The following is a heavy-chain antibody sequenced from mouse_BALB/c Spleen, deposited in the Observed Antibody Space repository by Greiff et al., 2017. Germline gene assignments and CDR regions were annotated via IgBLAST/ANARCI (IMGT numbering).Heavy chain of an antibody. CDR2: IWTGGGT. CDR1: GFSLTSYD. D-gene: IGHD1-1*01. V-gene: IGHV2-9-2*01. J-gene: IGHJ4*01. CDR3: VREDGRPAMDY. Sequence: QVQLKESGPGLVAPSQSLSITCTVSGFSLTSYDISWIRQPPGKGLEWLGVIWTGGGTNYNSAFMSRLSISKDNSKSQVFLKMNSLQTDDTAIYYCVREDGRPAMDYWGQGTSVTVSS.